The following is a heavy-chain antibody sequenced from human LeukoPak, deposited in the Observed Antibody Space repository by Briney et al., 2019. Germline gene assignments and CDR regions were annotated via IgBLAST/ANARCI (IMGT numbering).Heavy chain of an antibody. CDR3: ARVRVPAAEWLRGYFDH. Sequence: GESLKISCKNSGYTFTSYWIGWVRQPPGKGLEWMGIIYPGDSDTRYSPSFQGQVTISADKSISTAYLQWSSLKASDTAMYYCARVRVPAAEWLRGYFDHWGQGTLVTVSS. CDR1: GYTFTSYW. V-gene: IGHV5-51*01. D-gene: IGHD2-2*01. CDR2: IYPGDSDT. J-gene: IGHJ4*02.